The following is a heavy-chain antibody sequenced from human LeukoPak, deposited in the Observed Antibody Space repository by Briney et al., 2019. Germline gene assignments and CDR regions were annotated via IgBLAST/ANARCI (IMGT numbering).Heavy chain of an antibody. CDR1: GFTFSSYS. J-gene: IGHJ6*03. V-gene: IGHV3-21*01. Sequence: GGSLRLSCAASGFTFSSYSMNWVRQAPGKGLEWVSLISSGSSYLYYADSVKGRFTISRDNAKNSLYLQMNGLRAEHTAVYYCARAENGYSSSWSYSYYYYMDVWGKGTTVTVSS. CDR2: ISSGSSYL. D-gene: IGHD6-13*01. CDR3: ARAENGYSSSWSYSYYYYMDV.